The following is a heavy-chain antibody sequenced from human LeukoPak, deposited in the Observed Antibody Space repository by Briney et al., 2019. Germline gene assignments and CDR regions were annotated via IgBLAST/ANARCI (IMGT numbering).Heavy chain of an antibody. J-gene: IGHJ4*02. CDR3: ARGSVVVTPFDY. CDR1: GGSISSGGYS. CDR2: IYHSGST. D-gene: IGHD3-22*01. V-gene: IGHV4-30-2*01. Sequence: NSSETLSLTCAVSGGSISSGGYSWSWIRQPPGKGLEWIGYIYHSGSTYYNPFLKSRVTISVDRSKNQFSLKLSSVTAADTAVYYCARGSVVVTPFDYWGQGTLVTVSS.